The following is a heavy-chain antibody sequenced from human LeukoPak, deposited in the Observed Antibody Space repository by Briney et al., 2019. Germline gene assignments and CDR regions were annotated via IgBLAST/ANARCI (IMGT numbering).Heavy chain of an antibody. J-gene: IGHJ4*02. Sequence: GGSLRLSCAASGFTFSTYWMHWVRQPPGKGPVWVSRINSDGSDTSYADSVKGRFTVSRDNSKNTLYLQMNSLRAEDTAVYYCARDRGSYYDIAWYFDFWGQGTLVTVSS. V-gene: IGHV3-74*01. CDR2: INSDGSDT. CDR1: GFTFSTYW. D-gene: IGHD3-10*01. CDR3: ARDRGSYYDIAWYFDF.